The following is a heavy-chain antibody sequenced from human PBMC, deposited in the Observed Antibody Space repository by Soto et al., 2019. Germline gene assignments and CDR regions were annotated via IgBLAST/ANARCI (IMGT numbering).Heavy chain of an antibody. CDR3: AHRHTAMDHYGMDV. Sequence: QITLKESGPTLVKPTQTLTLTCTFSGFSLSTSGVGVGWIRQPPGKALEWLALIYWDDDKRYGPSLKSRLTITKDTSKNQVVLTMTNMDPVDTATYYCAHRHTAMDHYGMDVWGQGTTVTVSS. J-gene: IGHJ6*02. D-gene: IGHD5-18*01. V-gene: IGHV2-5*05. CDR1: GFSLSTSGVG. CDR2: IYWDDDK.